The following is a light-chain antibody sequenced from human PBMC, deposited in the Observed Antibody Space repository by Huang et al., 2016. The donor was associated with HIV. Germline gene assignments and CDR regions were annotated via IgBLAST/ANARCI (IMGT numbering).Light chain of an antibody. J-gene: IGKJ4*01. V-gene: IGKV1-NL1*01. CDR2: SAS. CDR3: QHYYSTPLT. Sequence: DIQMTQSPSSLSASVGDRVTITCRASQDISGSLAWYQQKPGKAPKLLLFSASRLQSGVPSRFSGSGSGTDYTLTISSLQPEDFATYYCQHYYSTPLTFGGGTKVEIK. CDR1: QDISGS.